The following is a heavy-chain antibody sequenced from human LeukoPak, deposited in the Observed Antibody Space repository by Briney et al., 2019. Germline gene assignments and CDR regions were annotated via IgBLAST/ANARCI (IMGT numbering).Heavy chain of an antibody. CDR3: TRDFSAKMATITDI. CDR1: GYTFLDYG. V-gene: IGHV1-18*01. Sequence: GASVNVSCKTSGYTFLDYGISWLRQAPGQGLEWMGWVGPYNGKTQYSQKLQGRITLTTDTLTNTAFMELTSLSPDDTAIYYCTRDFSAKMATITDIWGQGTLVAVSS. CDR2: VGPYNGKT. D-gene: IGHD5-24*01. J-gene: IGHJ4*02.